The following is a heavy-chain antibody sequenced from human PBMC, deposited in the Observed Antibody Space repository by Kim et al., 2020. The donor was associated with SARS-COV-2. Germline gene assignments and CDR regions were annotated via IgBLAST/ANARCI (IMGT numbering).Heavy chain of an antibody. D-gene: IGHD6-13*01. V-gene: IGHV3-23*01. CDR3: AKEIAAAGDSLYFGY. Sequence: VKGRFTISGDNSTNTLYLQMNSLRAEETAVYYCAKEIAAAGDSLYFGYWGQGTLVTVSS. J-gene: IGHJ4*02.